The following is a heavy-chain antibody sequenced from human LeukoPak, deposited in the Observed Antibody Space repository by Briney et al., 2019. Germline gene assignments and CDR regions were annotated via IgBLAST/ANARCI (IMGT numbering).Heavy chain of an antibody. CDR1: GFTFSSYS. J-gene: IGHJ4*02. D-gene: IGHD6-13*01. Sequence: GGSLRLSCAASGFTFSSYSMNWVRQAPGKGLEWVANIKQDGSEKYYVDSVKGRFTISRDNAKNSLYLQMNSLRAEDTAVYYCARDSSSWAQTFDYWGQGTLVTVSS. CDR2: IKQDGSEK. CDR3: ARDSSSWAQTFDY. V-gene: IGHV3-7*01.